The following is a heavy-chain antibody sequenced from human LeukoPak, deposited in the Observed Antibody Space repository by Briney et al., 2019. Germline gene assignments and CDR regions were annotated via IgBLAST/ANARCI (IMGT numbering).Heavy chain of an antibody. J-gene: IGHJ4*02. Sequence: GGSLRLSCAASGFAFSSYSMNWVRQAPGKGLEWVSAISSSSSYIYYADSVKGRFTISRDNAENSLYLQMNSLRVEDTAVYYCARAPTVLVGYCSSSSCQADYWGQGTLVTVSS. V-gene: IGHV3-21*01. CDR1: GFAFSSYS. D-gene: IGHD2-2*01. CDR2: ISSSSSYI. CDR3: ARAPTVLVGYCSSSSCQADY.